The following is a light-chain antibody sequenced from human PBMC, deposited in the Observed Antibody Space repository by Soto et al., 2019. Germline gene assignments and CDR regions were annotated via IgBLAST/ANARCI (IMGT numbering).Light chain of an antibody. CDR3: QQYGDSPLT. CDR2: GAS. Sequence: EIVLTQSPGTLSLSPGERATLSCRASQSVSSNYLTWYQRKPGQAPRLLIYGASSRATGIPDRFSGSGSGTDFTLTISRLEPEDFAVYYCQQYGDSPLTFGGGTKVEIK. CDR1: QSVSSNY. J-gene: IGKJ4*01. V-gene: IGKV3-20*01.